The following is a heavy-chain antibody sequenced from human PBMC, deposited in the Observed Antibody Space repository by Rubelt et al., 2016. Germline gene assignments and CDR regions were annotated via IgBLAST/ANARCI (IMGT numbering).Heavy chain of an antibody. Sequence: QVQLVQSGAEVKKPGASVKVSCKASGYTFTSYAMHWVRQAPGQRLEWIGWINAGNGNTKYSQKFQGSVTITRDTSASKAYMELSSLRSEDTAVYYCARAQRIRLLMVYAPTFDYWGQGTLVTVSS. CDR1: GYTFTSYA. V-gene: IGHV1-3*01. CDR3: ARAQRIRLLMVYAPTFDY. CDR2: INAGNGNT. D-gene: IGHD2-8*01. J-gene: IGHJ4*02.